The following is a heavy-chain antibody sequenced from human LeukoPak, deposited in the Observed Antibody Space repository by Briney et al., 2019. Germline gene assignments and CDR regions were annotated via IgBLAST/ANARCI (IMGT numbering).Heavy chain of an antibody. D-gene: IGHD2-15*01. CDR2: IYPGDSDT. CDR3: ARHARTASPRYCSGGSCYGNPDY. CDR1: GYRLTNYW. Sequence: GESLKISCKGSGYRLTNYWIGWVRQMPGKGLEWMGIIYPGDSDTRYSPSFQGQVNISADKSISTAYLQWSSLKASHTAMYYCARHARTASPRYCSGGSCYGNPDYWGQGTLVTVSS. J-gene: IGHJ4*02. V-gene: IGHV5-51*01.